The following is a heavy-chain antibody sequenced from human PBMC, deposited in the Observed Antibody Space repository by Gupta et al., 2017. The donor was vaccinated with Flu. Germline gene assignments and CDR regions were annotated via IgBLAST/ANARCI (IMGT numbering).Heavy chain of an antibody. CDR2: INSDGSSI. CDR3: TRGGSGSLADY. J-gene: IGHJ4*02. V-gene: IGHV3-74*01. Sequence: QLVESGGGLVHPGGSLRLSFAVFDFTFGFQWKHWVRQAPGKGLEWVSRINSDGSSISYADSVQGRFTISRDNAKNTLYLQMNSLRVEDTALYYCTRGGSGSLADYWGQGTLVTVSS. CDR1: DFTFGFQW. D-gene: IGHD3-10*01.